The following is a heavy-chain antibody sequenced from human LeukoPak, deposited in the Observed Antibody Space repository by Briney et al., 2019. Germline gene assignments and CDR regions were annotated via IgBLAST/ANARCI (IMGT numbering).Heavy chain of an antibody. CDR2: INSDGSII. V-gene: IGHV3-74*01. J-gene: IGHJ4*02. CDR3: ARDRDRTDYFDY. Sequence: PGGSLRLSCAVSGFTFSSYWMHWVRQVPGKGQEWVSRINSDGSIISYADSVKGRFTISRDNAKSTLYLQMDSLRDEDTAVYYCARDRDRTDYFDYWGQGNLVTVSS. D-gene: IGHD1-14*01. CDR1: GFTFSSYW.